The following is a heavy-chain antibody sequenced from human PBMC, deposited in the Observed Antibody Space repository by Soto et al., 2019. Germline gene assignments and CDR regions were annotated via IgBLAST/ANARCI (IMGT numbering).Heavy chain of an antibody. V-gene: IGHV3-30-3*01. D-gene: IGHD3-22*01. Sequence: GGSLRLSCAASGFTFSSYAMHWVRQAPGKGLEWVAVISYDGSNKYYADSVKGRFTISRDNSKNTLYLQMNSLRAEDTAVYYCARGGYYDSSGYPVGSDAFDIWGQGTMVTVS. CDR1: GFTFSSYA. CDR3: ARGGYYDSSGYPVGSDAFDI. J-gene: IGHJ3*02. CDR2: ISYDGSNK.